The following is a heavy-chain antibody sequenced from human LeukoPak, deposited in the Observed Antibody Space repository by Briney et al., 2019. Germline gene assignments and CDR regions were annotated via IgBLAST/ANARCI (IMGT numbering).Heavy chain of an antibody. CDR1: AFPFRNYA. D-gene: IGHD2-2*02. CDR2: IASDGNDK. J-gene: IGHJ4*02. V-gene: IGHV3-30*18. Sequence: PGRSLRLSCAASAFPFRNYAMHWLRQAPGKGLEWVAVIASDGNDKHLADSVKGRFTISRDNSRNTLFLQMNSLRTEDTAVYYCAKELYRCLFDYWGQGTLVTVSA. CDR3: AKELYRCLFDY.